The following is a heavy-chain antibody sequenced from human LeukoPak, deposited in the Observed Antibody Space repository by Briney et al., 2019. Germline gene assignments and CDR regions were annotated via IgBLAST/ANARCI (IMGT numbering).Heavy chain of an antibody. V-gene: IGHV3-74*01. D-gene: IGHD1-14*01. Sequence: GGSLRLSCVASGFTFSSYSMHWVRQAPGKGLVWVSRIFVDGSSTSYADSVKGRFTISRDNTKNTLYLQMSSLRVDDTAVYYCARAGASYAMDVWGQGTTVTVS. CDR2: IFVDGSST. CDR1: GFTFSSYS. J-gene: IGHJ6*02. CDR3: ARAGASYAMDV.